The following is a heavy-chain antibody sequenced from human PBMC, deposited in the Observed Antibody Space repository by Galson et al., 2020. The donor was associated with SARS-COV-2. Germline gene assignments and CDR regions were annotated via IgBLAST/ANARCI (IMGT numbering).Heavy chain of an antibody. CDR3: ARGEFLEFYYYGMDV. CDR2: IYTTENT. Sequence: SETLSLTCTVSGASIRSGRYHWSWLRQPAGKGLESIGRIYTTENTNYNPSLKSRVTITLDTSKNQFSLRLRSVTAADTAVYYCARGEFLEFYYYGMDVWGQGTTVTVSS. J-gene: IGHJ6*02. D-gene: IGHD3-3*01. CDR1: GASIRSGRYH. V-gene: IGHV4-61*02.